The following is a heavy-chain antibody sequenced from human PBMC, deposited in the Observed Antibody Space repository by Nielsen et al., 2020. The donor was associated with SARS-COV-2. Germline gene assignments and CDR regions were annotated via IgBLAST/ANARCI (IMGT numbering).Heavy chain of an antibody. CDR1: GFIFSDFA. Sequence: GGSLRLSCATSGFIFSDFAMGWVRQAPGKGLEWVSSISYSGRAPYYADSVKGRFIISRDNYENTLYLQMNSLRAEDTALYFCAKERNGNYPNCFDLWGQGTLVTVSS. CDR3: AKERNGNYPNCFDL. V-gene: IGHV3-23*01. CDR2: ISYSGRAP. D-gene: IGHD3-16*02. J-gene: IGHJ5*02.